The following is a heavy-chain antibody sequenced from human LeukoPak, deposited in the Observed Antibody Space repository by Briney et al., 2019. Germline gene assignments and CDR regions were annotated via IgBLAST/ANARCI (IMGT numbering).Heavy chain of an antibody. D-gene: IGHD3-22*01. CDR3: ARDPRKYYYDSSVLDY. J-gene: IGHJ4*02. V-gene: IGHV3-33*01. CDR1: GFTFSSYG. Sequence: GGSLRLSCAASGFTFSSYGMHWVRQAPGKGLEWVAVIWYDGSNKYYADSVKGRFTISRDNSKNTLYQQMHSLRAEDTAVYYCARDPRKYYYDSSVLDYWGQGTLVTVSS. CDR2: IWYDGSNK.